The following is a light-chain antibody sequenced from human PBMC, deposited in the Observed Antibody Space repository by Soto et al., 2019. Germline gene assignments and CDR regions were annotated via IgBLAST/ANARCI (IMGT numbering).Light chain of an antibody. V-gene: IGLV2-14*01. J-gene: IGLJ1*01. Sequence: QSALTQPASVSGYPGQSVTISCTGASSDVGGYNSVSWYQQHPGEAPKLMISEVSDRPSGVSNRFSGSKSGNTASLTISGLQAEDEADYYCSSYTSSSTLYVFGTGTKLTVL. CDR3: SSYTSSSTLYV. CDR1: SSDVGGYNS. CDR2: EVS.